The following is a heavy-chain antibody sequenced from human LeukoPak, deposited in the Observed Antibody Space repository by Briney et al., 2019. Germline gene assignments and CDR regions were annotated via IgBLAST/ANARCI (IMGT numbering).Heavy chain of an antibody. CDR3: AKGERVTAIQWALMGY. Sequence: PGGFLRLSCAASGFTFSSYAMSWVRQAPGKGLEWVSAISGSGGSTYYADSVKGRFTTSRDNSKNTLYLQMNSLRAEDTAVYYCAKGERVTAIQWALMGYWGQGTLVTVSS. CDR1: GFTFSSYA. J-gene: IGHJ4*02. V-gene: IGHV3-23*01. CDR2: ISGSGGST. D-gene: IGHD2-21*02.